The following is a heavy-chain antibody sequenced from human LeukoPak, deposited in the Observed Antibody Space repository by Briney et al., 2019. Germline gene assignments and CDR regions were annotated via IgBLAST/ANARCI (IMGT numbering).Heavy chain of an antibody. V-gene: IGHV3-11*01. CDR1: GFTFSDYY. D-gene: IGHD6-6*01. CDR2: ISSSGSTI. CDR3: ARDRARPRSAD. Sequence: GGSLRLCCAASGFTFSDYYMSWMRQAPGKGLEWVSYISSSGSTIYYADSVKGRFTISRDNAKNSLYLQMNCLRAEDTAVYYCARDRARPRSADWGQGTLVTVSS. J-gene: IGHJ4*02.